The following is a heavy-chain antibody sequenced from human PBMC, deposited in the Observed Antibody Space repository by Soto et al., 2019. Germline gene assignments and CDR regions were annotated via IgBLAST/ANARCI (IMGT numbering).Heavy chain of an antibody. J-gene: IGHJ4*02. V-gene: IGHV1-18*01. Sequence: ASGKVSCKASGGTFSSYAISWVRQAPGQGLEWMGWMNPNSGNTGYAQKFQGRVTLTTDTSTSIAYMELRSLTSDDTAVYYCSRDDSDWFFNWGRGTLVTVSS. D-gene: IGHD3-9*01. CDR2: MNPNSGNT. CDR3: SRDDSDWFFN. CDR1: GGTFSSYA.